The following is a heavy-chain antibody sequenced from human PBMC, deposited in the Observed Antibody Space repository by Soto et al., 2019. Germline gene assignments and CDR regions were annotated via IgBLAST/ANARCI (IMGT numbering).Heavy chain of an antibody. CDR2: IYPGDSDT. Sequence: PGESLKISCKASGYSFTTYWIGWVRQMPGKGLEWMGVIYPGDSDTRYSPSFQGPVPIPADKSISTAYLQWSRLKASDRAMFYCARKDIAGNSVDFWGQGTLVTVSS. V-gene: IGHV5-51*01. J-gene: IGHJ4*02. CDR3: ARKDIAGNSVDF. CDR1: GYSFTTYW. D-gene: IGHD6-13*01.